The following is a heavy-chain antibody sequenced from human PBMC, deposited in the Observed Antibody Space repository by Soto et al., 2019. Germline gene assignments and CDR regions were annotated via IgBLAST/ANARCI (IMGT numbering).Heavy chain of an antibody. CDR2: IVVGSGNT. J-gene: IGHJ6*02. CDR3: AAGPCGGDCYYYYYGMDV. CDR1: GFTFTSSA. Sequence: GASVKVSCKASGFTFTSSAVQWVRQARGQRLEWIGWIVVGSGNTNYAQKFQERVTVTRDMSTSTAYMELSSLRSEDTAVYYCAAGPCGGDCYYYYYGMDVWGQGTTVTVSS. V-gene: IGHV1-58*01. D-gene: IGHD2-21*02.